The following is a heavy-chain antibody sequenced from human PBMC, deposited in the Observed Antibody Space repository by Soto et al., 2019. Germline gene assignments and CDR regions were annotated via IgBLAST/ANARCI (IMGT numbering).Heavy chain of an antibody. J-gene: IGHJ4*02. CDR1: GGSISSSNL. V-gene: IGHV4-4*02. Sequence: QVQLQESGPGLVKPSGTLSLTCAVSGGSISSSNLWSWVRQPPGKGLEGIGEIYHSGSTNYNPSLKSRVTISVDQSKNQFSLKLSSVTAADTAVYYCARAAMGGSSWPFDYWGQGTLVTVSS. D-gene: IGHD6-13*01. CDR2: IYHSGST. CDR3: ARAAMGGSSWPFDY.